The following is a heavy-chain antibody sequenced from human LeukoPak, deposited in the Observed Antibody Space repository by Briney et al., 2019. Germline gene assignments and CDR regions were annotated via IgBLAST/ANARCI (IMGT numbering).Heavy chain of an antibody. J-gene: IGHJ3*02. CDR1: GGSISSYY. CDR3: ARDGSNHRTDFDI. D-gene: IGHD1-1*01. Sequence: SETLSLTCTVSGGSISSYYWSWIRQPAGRGLEWIGRTYTSGSTNYNPSLKSRVTMSVDTSKNQFSLKLSSVTAADTAVYYCARDGSNHRTDFDIWGQGTMVTVSS. V-gene: IGHV4-4*07. CDR2: TYTSGST.